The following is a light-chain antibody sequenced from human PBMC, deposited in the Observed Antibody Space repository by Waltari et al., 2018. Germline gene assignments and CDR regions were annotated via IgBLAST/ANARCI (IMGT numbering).Light chain of an antibody. CDR2: KND. J-gene: IGLJ1*01. V-gene: IGLV1-51*01. CDR1: TSNIGTDY. CDR3: GAWDSSVSAYV. Sequence: QSVLTQPPSVSATPGQKVTISCSGSTSNIGTDYVSCYQQLPRTAPKLLIYKNDNRPSGIPDRFSGAKSGTSATLGITGLQTGDEAHYYCGAWDSSVSAYVFGTGTELTVL.